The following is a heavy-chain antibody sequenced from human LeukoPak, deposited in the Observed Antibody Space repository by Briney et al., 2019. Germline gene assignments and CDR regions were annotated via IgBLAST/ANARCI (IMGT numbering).Heavy chain of an antibody. Sequence: SQTLSLTCTVSGGSISSGGYYWSWIRQHPGKGLEWIGYIYYSGSTYYSPSLRSRLTISVDTSKNQFSLKLSSVTAADTAVYYCARDNRHSWFDPWGQGTLVTVSS. CDR3: ARDNRHSWFDP. V-gene: IGHV4-31*03. CDR2: IYYSGST. D-gene: IGHD1-14*01. J-gene: IGHJ5*02. CDR1: GGSISSGGYY.